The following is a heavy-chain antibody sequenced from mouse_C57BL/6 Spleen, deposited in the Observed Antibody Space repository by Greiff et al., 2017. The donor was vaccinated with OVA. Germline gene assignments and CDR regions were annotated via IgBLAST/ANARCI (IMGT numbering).Heavy chain of an antibody. V-gene: IGHV6-3*01. J-gene: IGHJ1*03. CDR2: IRLKSDNYAT. CDR1: GFTFSNYW. D-gene: IGHD2-2*01. CDR3: TGGVTTPYWYFDV. Sequence: EVQLQESGGGLVQPGGSMKLSCVASGFTFSNYWMNWVRQSPEKGLEWVAQIRLKSDNYATPYAESVKGRFTISRDDYKSSVYLQMNNLRAEDTGIYYCTGGVTTPYWYFDVWGTGTTVTVSS.